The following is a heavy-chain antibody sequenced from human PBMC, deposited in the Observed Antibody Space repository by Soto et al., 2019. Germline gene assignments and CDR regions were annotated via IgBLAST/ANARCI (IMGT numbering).Heavy chain of an antibody. CDR2: IYYSGST. V-gene: IGHV4-59*08. D-gene: IGHD2-15*01. Sequence: QVQLQESGPGLVKPSETLSLTCTVSGGSISSYYWSWIRQPPGKGLEWIGYIYYSGSTNYHPSLKSRVTISVDTSKNQFSLKLSSVTAADTAVYYCASQGGSGAPRGWFDPWGQGTLVTVSS. CDR3: ASQGGSGAPRGWFDP. J-gene: IGHJ5*02. CDR1: GGSISSYY.